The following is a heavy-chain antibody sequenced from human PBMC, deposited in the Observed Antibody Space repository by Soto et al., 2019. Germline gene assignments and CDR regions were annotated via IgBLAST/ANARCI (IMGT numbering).Heavy chain of an antibody. CDR3: ARDHYDFGSCYSAYYYGMDV. D-gene: IGHD3-3*01. Sequence: QVQLVESGGGVVQPGRSLRLSCAASGFTFSGYAMHWVRQAPGKGLEWVAVISYDESNKYYADSVEGRFTISRDNSKNTLYLQLNSLRAEDTAVYYCARDHYDFGSCYSAYYYGMDVWGQGTTVTVSS. J-gene: IGHJ6*02. V-gene: IGHV3-30-3*01. CDR2: ISYDESNK. CDR1: GFTFSGYA.